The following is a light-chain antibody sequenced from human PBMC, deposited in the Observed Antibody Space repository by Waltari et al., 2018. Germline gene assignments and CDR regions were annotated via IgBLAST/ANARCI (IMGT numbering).Light chain of an antibody. CDR2: DVS. CDR3: CSFAGSHTYVV. CDR1: SSDVGGYNY. Sequence: QSALTQPRSVSGSPGQSVTISCTGTSSDVGGYNYVSWYQQHPGKAPNLMIYDVSRRPSGVPARSSGSRSGNTASLTISGLQTEDEADYYCCSFAGSHTYVVFGGGTKLTVL. V-gene: IGLV2-11*01. J-gene: IGLJ2*01.